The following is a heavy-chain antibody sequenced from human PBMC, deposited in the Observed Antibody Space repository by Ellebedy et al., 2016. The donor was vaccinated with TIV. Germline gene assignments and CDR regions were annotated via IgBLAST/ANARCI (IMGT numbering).Heavy chain of an antibody. V-gene: IGHV3-53*01. D-gene: IGHD3-9*01. J-gene: IGHJ6*02. Sequence: GESLKISCAASGITVSSNYMSWVRQAPGKGLEWVSIIYSSGSTFYADSVKGRFTISRDNSMDTLYLQMNSLGVGDTAVYYCAKLGFDILTGSGGMDVWGQGTTVTVSS. CDR1: GITVSSNY. CDR2: IYSSGST. CDR3: AKLGFDILTGSGGMDV.